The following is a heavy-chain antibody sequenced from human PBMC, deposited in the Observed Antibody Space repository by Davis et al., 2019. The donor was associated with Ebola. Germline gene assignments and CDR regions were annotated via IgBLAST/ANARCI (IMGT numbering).Heavy chain of an antibody. CDR3: ARVRVKYIAAPSDFDY. Sequence: PGGSLRLSCAASGFTFSHFWMSWVRQAPGKGLEWVANIKQDGSEKYYVDSVKGRFTISRDNAKNSLYLQMNSLRAEDTAVYYCARVRVKYIAAPSDFDYWGQGTLVTVSS. D-gene: IGHD6-6*01. V-gene: IGHV3-7*01. CDR1: GFTFSHFW. J-gene: IGHJ4*02. CDR2: IKQDGSEK.